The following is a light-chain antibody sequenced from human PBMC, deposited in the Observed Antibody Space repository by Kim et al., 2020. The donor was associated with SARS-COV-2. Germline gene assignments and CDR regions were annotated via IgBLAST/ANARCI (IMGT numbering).Light chain of an antibody. CDR3: QEFNSWPSFT. V-gene: IGKV3-15*01. CDR1: QSVNNN. J-gene: IGKJ3*01. Sequence: EIVMTQSPATLSVSPGERATLSCRASQSVNNNLVWYQQKPGQAPRLLIYGASTRATGIPARFSGSGSGTEFTLTVSSLQSEDFAVYYCQEFNSWPSFTFGPGTKMDIK. CDR2: GAS.